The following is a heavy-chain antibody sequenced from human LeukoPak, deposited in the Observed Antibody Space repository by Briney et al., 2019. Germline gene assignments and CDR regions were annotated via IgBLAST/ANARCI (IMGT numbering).Heavy chain of an antibody. CDR2: INWNGGST. CDR1: GITFDDYG. Sequence: GGSLRLSCAASGITFDDYGMSWVRQAPGKGLEWVSGINWNGGSTGYADSVKGRFTISRDNAKNSLYLQMNSLRAEDTALYYCARTRYCSSTSCYYDAFDIWGQGTMVTVSS. V-gene: IGHV3-20*04. CDR3: ARTRYCSSTSCYYDAFDI. D-gene: IGHD2-2*01. J-gene: IGHJ3*02.